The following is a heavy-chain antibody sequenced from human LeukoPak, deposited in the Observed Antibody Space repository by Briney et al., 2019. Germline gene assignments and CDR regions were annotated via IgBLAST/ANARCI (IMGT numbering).Heavy chain of an antibody. CDR2: ISGSGGST. D-gene: IGHD2-21*01. J-gene: IGHJ4*02. V-gene: IGHV3-23*01. Sequence: GGSLRLSCAASGFTFSSYAMSWVRQAPGKGLEWVSAISGSGGSTYYADSVKGRFTISRDNAKNTLYLQMNSLRAEDTAVYYCARDLWGDGDSYFDYWGQGTLVTVSS. CDR1: GFTFSSYA. CDR3: ARDLWGDGDSYFDY.